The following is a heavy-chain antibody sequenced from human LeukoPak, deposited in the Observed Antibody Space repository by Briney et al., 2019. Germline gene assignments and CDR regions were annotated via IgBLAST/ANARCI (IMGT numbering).Heavy chain of an antibody. V-gene: IGHV3-23*01. CDR2: ISGSGGST. CDR1: GFTFSSYA. Sequence: PGGSLRLSCAASGFTFSSYAMSWVRQAPGKGLEWVSAISGSGGSTYYVDSVKGRFTISRDNSKNTLYLQMNSLRADDTAVYYCAKERVIVAAVGTVGFDPWGQGTLVTVSS. J-gene: IGHJ5*02. CDR3: AKERVIVAAVGTVGFDP. D-gene: IGHD6-13*01.